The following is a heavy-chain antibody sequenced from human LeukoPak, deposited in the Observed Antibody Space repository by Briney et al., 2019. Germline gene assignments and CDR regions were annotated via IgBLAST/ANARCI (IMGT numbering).Heavy chain of an antibody. Sequence: ASVKVSCKASGYTSTGYYMHWVRQAPGRGLEWMGWINPNSGGTNYAQKFQGRVTMTRDTSISTAYMELSRLRSDDTAVYYCARVPGYSSSWGHFDYWGQGTLVTVSS. CDR2: INPNSGGT. CDR1: GYTSTGYY. J-gene: IGHJ4*02. CDR3: ARVPGYSSSWGHFDY. V-gene: IGHV1-2*02. D-gene: IGHD6-13*01.